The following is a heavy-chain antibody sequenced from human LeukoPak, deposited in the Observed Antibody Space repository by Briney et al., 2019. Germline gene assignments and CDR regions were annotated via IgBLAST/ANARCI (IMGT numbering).Heavy chain of an antibody. J-gene: IGHJ4*02. D-gene: IGHD6-13*01. V-gene: IGHV4-31*03. Sequence: PSQTLSLTCSVSGGSISSGGYYWSWIRQYPGEGLEYIGYIHYSGNTYYRGNTYYNPSLKSRVSISVDTAKNQFSLNLSSVTAADTAVYYCARASGAAAALGYWGQGTLVTVSS. CDR3: ARASGAAAALGY. CDR2: IHYSGNTYYRGNT. CDR1: GGSISSGGYY.